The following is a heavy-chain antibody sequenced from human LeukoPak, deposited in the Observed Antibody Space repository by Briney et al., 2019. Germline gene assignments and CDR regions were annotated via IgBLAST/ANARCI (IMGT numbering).Heavy chain of an antibody. V-gene: IGHV4-59*08. CDR2: IYSSGIT. CDR3: AKLSGGRVDP. Sequence: PSETLSLTCTVSDGSISNYYWSWIRQPPGKGLEWMGYIYSSGITTYHPSLRSRLTISVDTSKNQFSLRLSSVTAADTAVYYCAKLSGGRVDPWGQGTLVTVSS. D-gene: IGHD6-25*01. J-gene: IGHJ5*02. CDR1: DGSISNYY.